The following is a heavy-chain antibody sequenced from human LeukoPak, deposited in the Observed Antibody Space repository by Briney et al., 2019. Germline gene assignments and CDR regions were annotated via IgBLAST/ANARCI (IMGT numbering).Heavy chain of an antibody. CDR1: GGSFSGYY. CDR2: INHSGST. D-gene: IGHD6-13*01. CDR3: ARRQLDY. Sequence: PSETLSLTCAVYGGSFSGYYWSWIRQPPGKGLEWIGEINHSGSTNYNPSLKSRVTISVDTSKNQFSLKLSSVAAADAAVYYCARRQLDYWGQGTLVTVSS. V-gene: IGHV4-34*01. J-gene: IGHJ4*02.